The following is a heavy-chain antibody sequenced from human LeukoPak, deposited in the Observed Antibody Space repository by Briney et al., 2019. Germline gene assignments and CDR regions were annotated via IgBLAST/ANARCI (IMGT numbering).Heavy chain of an antibody. CDR2: IYPDDSDT. CDR1: GYKFPTYW. V-gene: IGHV5-51*01. J-gene: IGHJ6*03. D-gene: IGHD1-26*01. Sequence: GESLKISCKGSGYKFPTYWIGWVRQMPGKGLEWMGIIYPDDSDTRYSPSFQGLVTISADKSISTAYLQWSSLKASDTAMYYCARGGSYYYYYMDVWGKGTTVTVSS. CDR3: ARGGSYYYYYMDV.